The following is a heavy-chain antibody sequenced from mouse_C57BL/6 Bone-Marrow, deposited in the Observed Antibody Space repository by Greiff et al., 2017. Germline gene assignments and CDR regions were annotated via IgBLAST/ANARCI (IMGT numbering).Heavy chain of an antibody. CDR3: ARSYYGYFYFDY. Sequence: EVKLMESGGGLVQPGGSLKLSCAASGFTFSDYGMAWVRQAPRKGPEWVAFISNLAYSIYYADTVTGRFTISRENAKNTRYLEMSSLRSEDTAMYDCARSYYGYFYFDYGGQGNTLTVSS. CDR2: ISNLAYSI. J-gene: IGHJ2*01. CDR1: GFTFSDYG. D-gene: IGHD2-2*01. V-gene: IGHV5-15*01.